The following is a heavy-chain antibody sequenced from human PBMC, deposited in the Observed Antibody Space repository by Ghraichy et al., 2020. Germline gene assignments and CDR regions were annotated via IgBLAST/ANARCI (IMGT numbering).Heavy chain of an antibody. Sequence: ASVKVSCKASGYTFSSYDINWVRQATGQGLEWMGWMNPNSGNTGYAQKFQGRVTMTRNTSISTAYMELSSLRYEDTAVYYCARAHPIVLMVYAIGDYYYGMDVWGQGTTVTVSS. D-gene: IGHD2-8*01. CDR1: GYTFSSYD. J-gene: IGHJ6*02. CDR2: MNPNSGNT. CDR3: ARAHPIVLMVYAIGDYYYGMDV. V-gene: IGHV1-8*01.